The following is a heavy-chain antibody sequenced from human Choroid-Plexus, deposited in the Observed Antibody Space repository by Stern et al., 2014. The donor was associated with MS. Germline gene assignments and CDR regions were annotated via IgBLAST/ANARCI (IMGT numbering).Heavy chain of an antibody. Sequence: VQLVESGGGVVQPGRPLRLSCAASGFTFGSCAMHWVRQAPGKGLEWVAGVSYDGSNKYYEDSVKGRFTVSRDNSQNTLYMQMSSLRAEDTAVYYCAKDRQYLTYFFDHWGQGSLVTVSS. CDR1: GFTFGSCA. D-gene: IGHD2-8*01. J-gene: IGHJ5*02. CDR3: AKDRQYLTYFFDH. CDR2: VSYDGSNK. V-gene: IGHV3-30*18.